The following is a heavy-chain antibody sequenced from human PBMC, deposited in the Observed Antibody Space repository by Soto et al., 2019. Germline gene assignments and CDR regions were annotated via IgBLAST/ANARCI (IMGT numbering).Heavy chain of an antibody. D-gene: IGHD1-7*01. Sequence: SETLSLTCAVYGGSFSGYYWSWIRQPPGKGLEWIGEINHSGSTNYNPSLKSRVTISVDTSKNQFSLKLSSVTAADTAVYYCARRNYTYYFDYWGQGXLVTVYS. CDR1: GGSFSGYY. CDR2: INHSGST. CDR3: ARRNYTYYFDY. V-gene: IGHV4-34*01. J-gene: IGHJ4*02.